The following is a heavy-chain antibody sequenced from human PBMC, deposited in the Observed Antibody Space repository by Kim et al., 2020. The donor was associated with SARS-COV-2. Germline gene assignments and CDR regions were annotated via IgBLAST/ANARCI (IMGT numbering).Heavy chain of an antibody. J-gene: IGHJ6*02. V-gene: IGHV3-53*04. D-gene: IGHD2-2*01. Sequence: GGSLRLSCAASGITVSGHFMTWVRQTPGKGLEWLSLIDVAGNTYYADSVRGRFTNSRHNAENTLYLQMDSLRTEDTAVYYCARMACSRGSCCGSCGTDVWGQGITVTVSS. CDR1: GITVSGHF. CDR2: IDVAGNT. CDR3: ARMACSRGSCCGSCGTDV.